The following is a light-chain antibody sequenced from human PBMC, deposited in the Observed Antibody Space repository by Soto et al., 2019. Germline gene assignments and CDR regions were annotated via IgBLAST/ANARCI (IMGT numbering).Light chain of an antibody. Sequence: QSVLTQPPSASGTPGQRVTISCSGSSSNIGSNYVYWYHQLPGTAPKLVIYRNNQRPSGVPDRISGSNYGTSARLTISGLRSEDEAAYYCPAWDDRLSGLVYGRGTKRTVL. CDR3: PAWDDRLSGLV. CDR2: RNN. CDR1: SSNIGSNY. J-gene: IGLJ2*01. V-gene: IGLV1-47*01.